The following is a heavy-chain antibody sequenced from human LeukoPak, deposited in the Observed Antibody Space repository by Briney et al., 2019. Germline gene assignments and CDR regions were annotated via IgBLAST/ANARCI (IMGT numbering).Heavy chain of an antibody. Sequence: KPSETLSLTCTVSGGSISSYYWSWIRQPPGKGLEWIRYIYYSGSTNYNPSLKSRVTISVDTSKNQFSLKLSSVTAADTAVYYCARVGGYCSSTSCYNWFDPWGQGTLVTVSS. CDR1: GGSISSYY. CDR3: ARVGGYCSSTSCYNWFDP. D-gene: IGHD2-2*01. J-gene: IGHJ5*02. CDR2: IYYSGST. V-gene: IGHV4-59*01.